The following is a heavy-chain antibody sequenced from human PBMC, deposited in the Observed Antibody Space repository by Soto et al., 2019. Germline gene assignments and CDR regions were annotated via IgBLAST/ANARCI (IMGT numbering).Heavy chain of an antibody. CDR2: INKDGSEK. D-gene: IGHD1-20*01. Sequence: EVQLVESGGDLVQPGGSLRLSCVASGFTSGDYWMNWVRQAPGKGLEWVAIINKDGSEKFYLDSVKGRFTISRDNAKNSLFLQMNSLRAEDTALYYCARDGHNTNDVDHWGQGTLVTVSS. V-gene: IGHV3-7*01. J-gene: IGHJ5*02. CDR1: GFTSGDYW. CDR3: ARDGHNTNDVDH.